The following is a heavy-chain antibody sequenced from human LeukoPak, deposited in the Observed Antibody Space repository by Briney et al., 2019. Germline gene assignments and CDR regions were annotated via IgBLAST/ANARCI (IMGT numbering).Heavy chain of an antibody. CDR1: GGSISSYY. J-gene: IGHJ4*02. V-gene: IGHV4-59*01. Sequence: SETLSLTCTVSGGSISSYYWSWIRQPPGKGLEWIGSIYYSGSTYYNPSLKSRVTISVDTSKKRFSLKLSSVTAVDTAVYHCARGPSLFDYWGQGTPVTVSS. CDR2: IYYSGST. CDR3: ARGPSLFDY.